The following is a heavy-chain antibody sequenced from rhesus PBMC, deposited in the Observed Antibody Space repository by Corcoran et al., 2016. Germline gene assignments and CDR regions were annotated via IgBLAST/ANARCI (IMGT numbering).Heavy chain of an antibody. J-gene: IGHJ4*01. CDR2: VAKPGWGD. Sequence: QLQLQESGPGLVKPSETLSLTCAVSGGSMSSSHWSWIRQPPGKGLVWIGRVAKPGWGDDYNPALKSRVTSSIDTSKTQVSLKLTSGTAADTAVYYCAREDWGWRDWGQGVLVTVPS. CDR1: GGSMSSSH. D-gene: IGHD7-45*01. V-gene: IGHV4-173*01. CDR3: AREDWGWRD.